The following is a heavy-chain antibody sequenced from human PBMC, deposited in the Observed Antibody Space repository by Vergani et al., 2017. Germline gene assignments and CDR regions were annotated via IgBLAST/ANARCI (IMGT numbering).Heavy chain of an antibody. CDR2: SYYSGST. CDR1: GGYVSSGSYY. D-gene: IGHD6-19*01. J-gene: IGHJ4*02. V-gene: IGHV4-61*01. Sequence: QVQLQESGPGLVKPSETLSLTCTVSGGYVSSGSYYWSWIRQPPGKGLEWIGYSYYSGSTNYNPSLKSRVTISVDTSKNQFSLKLSSVTAADTAVYYCARDGGSGWYGTFDYWGQGTLVTVSS. CDR3: ARDGGSGWYGTFDY.